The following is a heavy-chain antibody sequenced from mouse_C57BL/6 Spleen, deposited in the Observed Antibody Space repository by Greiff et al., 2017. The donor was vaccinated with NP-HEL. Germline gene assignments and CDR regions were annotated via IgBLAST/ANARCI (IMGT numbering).Heavy chain of an antibody. J-gene: IGHJ3*01. V-gene: IGHV1-18*01. CDR1: GYTFTDYN. CDR2: INPNNGGT. Sequence: EVQLQQSGPELVKPGASVKIPCKASGYTFTDYNMDWVKQSHGKSLEWIGDINPNNGGTIYNQKFKGKATLTVDKSSSTAYMELRSLTSEDTAVYYWARKGYGSSSFAYWGQGTLVTVSA. D-gene: IGHD1-1*01. CDR3: ARKGYGSSSFAY.